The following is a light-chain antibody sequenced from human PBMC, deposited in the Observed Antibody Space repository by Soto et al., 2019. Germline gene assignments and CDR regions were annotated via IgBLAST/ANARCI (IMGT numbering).Light chain of an antibody. CDR3: QQHKNYSWT. CDR1: QNINRW. J-gene: IGKJ1*01. Sequence: DIQMAQSPSTLSASVVDRVTITCRASQNINRWLAWYQQRPGKAPNLLIYKASSLESGVPSRFSGSGSGTEFTLTINSLQPDDLATYHCQQHKNYSWTFGQGTKVEIK. V-gene: IGKV1-5*03. CDR2: KAS.